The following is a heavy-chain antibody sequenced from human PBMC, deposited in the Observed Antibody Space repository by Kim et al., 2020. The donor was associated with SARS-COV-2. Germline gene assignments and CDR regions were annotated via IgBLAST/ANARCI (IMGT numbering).Heavy chain of an antibody. CDR3: ARDATDYGDYWSGYYYGMDD. CDR2: IYSGGST. Sequence: GGSPRLSCAASGFTVSSNYMSWVRQAPGKGLEWVSVIYSGGSTYYADSVKGRFTISRDNSKYTLYLQMNSLRAEDTAVYYCARDATDYGDYWSGYYYGMDDWGQGTTVTVSS. J-gene: IGHJ6*02. CDR1: GFTVSSNY. V-gene: IGHV3-66*01. D-gene: IGHD4-17*01.